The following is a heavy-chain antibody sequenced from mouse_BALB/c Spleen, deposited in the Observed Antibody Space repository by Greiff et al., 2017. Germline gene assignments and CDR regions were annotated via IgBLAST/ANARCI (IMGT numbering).Heavy chain of an antibody. Sequence: VQRVESGPGLVAPSQSLSITCTVSGFSLTSYGVHWVRQPPGKGLEWLGVIWAGGSTNYNSALMSRLSISKDNSKSQVFLKMNSLQTDDTAMYYCARAGTGDIHYYAMDYWGQGTSVTVSS. D-gene: IGHD4-1*01. CDR2: IWAGGST. V-gene: IGHV2-9*02. CDR3: ARAGTGDIHYYAMDY. J-gene: IGHJ4*01. CDR1: GFSLTSYG.